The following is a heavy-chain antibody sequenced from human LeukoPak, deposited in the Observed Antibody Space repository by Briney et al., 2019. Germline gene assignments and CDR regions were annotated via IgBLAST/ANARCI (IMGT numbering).Heavy chain of an antibody. V-gene: IGHV1-2*02. CDR3: ARTKIEGYCSSTSCYIFDY. Sequence: ASVKVSCKASGYTFTGYYMHWVRQAPGQGLEWMGWINPNSGGTNYAQKFQGRVTMTRDTSISTAYMELSRLGSDDTAVYYCARTKIEGYCSSTSCYIFDYWGQGTLVTVSS. J-gene: IGHJ4*02. CDR1: GYTFTGYY. D-gene: IGHD2-2*02. CDR2: INPNSGGT.